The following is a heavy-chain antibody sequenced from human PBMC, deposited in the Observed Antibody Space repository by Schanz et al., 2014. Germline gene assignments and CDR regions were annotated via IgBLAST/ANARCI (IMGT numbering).Heavy chain of an antibody. V-gene: IGHV3-33*06. J-gene: IGHJ5*01. CDR3: SKDKQGSRSDDS. Sequence: VQLLESGGGVVQPGRSLRLSCAASGFTFSRFGMHWVRQAPGKGPEWVALVWSDGNTKYYVDSVKGRFIVSRDNSKNTLYLEMNRLRVDDTAVYYCSKDKQGSRSDDSWGQGTLVTVSS. CDR1: GFTFSRFG. CDR2: VWSDGNTK. D-gene: IGHD2-15*01.